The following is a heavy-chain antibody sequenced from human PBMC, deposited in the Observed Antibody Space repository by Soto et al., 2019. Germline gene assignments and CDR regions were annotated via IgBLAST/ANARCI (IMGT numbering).Heavy chain of an antibody. CDR2: INAGNGNT. J-gene: IGHJ6*02. CDR3: ARDIEISQAGPTWYYYGMDV. V-gene: IGHV1-3*01. Sequence: GASVKVSCKASGYTFTSYAMHWVRQAPGQRLEWMGWINAGNGNTKYSQKFQGRVTITRDTSASTAYMELSSLRSEDTAVYYCARDIEISQAGPTWYYYGMDVWGQGTTVTVSS. CDR1: GYTFTSYA. D-gene: IGHD1-26*01.